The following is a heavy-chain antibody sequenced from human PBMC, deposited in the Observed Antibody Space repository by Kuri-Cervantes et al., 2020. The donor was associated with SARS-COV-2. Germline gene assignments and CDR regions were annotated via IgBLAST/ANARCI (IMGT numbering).Heavy chain of an antibody. CDR3: ARGVFITNPPSYYYYMDV. Sequence: ASVKVSCKASGYTFTNNDINWVRQASGQGLEWMGWINPNSGGTNYAQKFQGRVTMTRDTSISTAYMELSRLRSDDTAVYYCARGVFITNPPSYYYYMDVWGKGTTVTVSS. V-gene: IGHV1-2*02. CDR2: INPNSGGT. CDR1: GYTFTNND. D-gene: IGHD3-3*01. J-gene: IGHJ6*03.